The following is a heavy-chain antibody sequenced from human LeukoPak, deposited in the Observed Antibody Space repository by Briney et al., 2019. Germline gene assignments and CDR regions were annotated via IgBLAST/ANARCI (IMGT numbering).Heavy chain of an antibody. D-gene: IGHD3-10*01. J-gene: IGHJ4*02. Sequence: ASVKVSCKASGYTFTGYYMHWMRQAPGQGLEWMGRINPNSGGTNYAQKFQGRVTMTRDTSISTAYMELSRLRSDDTAVYYCASPSAPGRAFDYWGQGTLVTVSS. V-gene: IGHV1-2*06. CDR3: ASPSAPGRAFDY. CDR2: INPNSGGT. CDR1: GYTFTGYY.